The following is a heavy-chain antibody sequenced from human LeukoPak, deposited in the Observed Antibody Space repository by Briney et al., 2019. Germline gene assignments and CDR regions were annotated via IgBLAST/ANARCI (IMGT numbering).Heavy chain of an antibody. CDR2: IYYSGST. Sequence: SDTLSLTCTVSGGSISSYYWSWIRQPPGKGLEWIGHIYYSGSTNYNPSLKSRVTISIDTSKNHFSLRLSSVTAADTAVYYCERGAAGYSYGWGQGTLVTVSS. J-gene: IGHJ4*02. V-gene: IGHV4-59*01. CDR1: GGSISSYY. CDR3: ERGAAGYSYG. D-gene: IGHD5-18*01.